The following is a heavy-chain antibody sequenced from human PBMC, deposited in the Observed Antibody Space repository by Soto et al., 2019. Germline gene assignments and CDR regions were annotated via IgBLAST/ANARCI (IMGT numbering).Heavy chain of an antibody. D-gene: IGHD3-3*01. CDR3: ARWSYLDY. CDR2: ISGSDGKT. CDR1: GFSFGSYA. J-gene: IGHJ4*02. V-gene: IGHV3-23*01. Sequence: GGSLRLSCAASGFSFGSYALSWVRQAPGKGLEWVSTISGSDGKTFYADSVKGRFSISRDTSQNTLYLQMNSLRADGTAIYYCARWSYLDYWGQGTRVTVSS.